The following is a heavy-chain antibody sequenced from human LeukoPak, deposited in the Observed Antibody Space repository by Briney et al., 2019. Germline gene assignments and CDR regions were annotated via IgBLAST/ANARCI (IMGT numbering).Heavy chain of an antibody. V-gene: IGHV4-59*01. CDR1: GGSISPYY. J-gene: IGHJ4*02. CDR2: IFHSGIT. CDR3: ARAETLAAIYFDF. Sequence: SETLSLTCSVSGGSISPYYWSWFRQPPGKGLEWIGCIFHSGITTYNPSLKSRVTISLDSSKNQFFLRLTSVTAADTAMYYCARAETLAAIYFDFWGQGSLVTVSS. D-gene: IGHD6-25*01.